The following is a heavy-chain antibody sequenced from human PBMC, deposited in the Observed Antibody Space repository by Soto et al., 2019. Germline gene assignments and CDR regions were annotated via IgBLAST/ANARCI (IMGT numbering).Heavy chain of an antibody. Sequence: ASVKVSCKASGYTFTGYYMHWVRQAPGQGLEWMGWINPNSGGTNYAQKFQGRVTMTRDTSISTAYMELSRLRSDDTAVYYCAREHNPGFGGTPGAFDIWGQGTMVTVSS. CDR1: GYTFTGYY. CDR2: INPNSGGT. J-gene: IGHJ3*02. CDR3: AREHNPGFGGTPGAFDI. V-gene: IGHV1-2*02. D-gene: IGHD3-3*01.